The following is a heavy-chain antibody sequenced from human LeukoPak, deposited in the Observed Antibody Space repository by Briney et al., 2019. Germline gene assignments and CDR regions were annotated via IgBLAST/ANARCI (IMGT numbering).Heavy chain of an antibody. CDR1: AYTLTNYG. J-gene: IGHJ4*02. CDR3: ARDTDKQLWSNPPPHFDY. CDR2: ISAYNGNT. Sequence: AAVTVSCKGSAYTLTNYGISWVRQAQGQGHEWMGWISAYNGNTNYTQKLQGRDTITTDTDTSTDYMELRSLRSSDTAVYYCARDTDKQLWSNPPPHFDYWGQGTLVTVSS. V-gene: IGHV1-18*01. D-gene: IGHD5-18*01.